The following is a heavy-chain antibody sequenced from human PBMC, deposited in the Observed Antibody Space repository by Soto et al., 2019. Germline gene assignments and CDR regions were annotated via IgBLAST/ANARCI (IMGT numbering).Heavy chain of an antibody. D-gene: IGHD3-22*01. Sequence: QVQLVQSGAEVKKPGASVKVSCEASGYTFTSYGISWVRQAPGQGLEWMGWISAYNGNTNYAQKLQXXXTXXTDTSTSTAYMELRSLRSDDTAVYYCARVGGYYFDSSGYSYWGQGTLVTVSS. J-gene: IGHJ4*02. CDR1: GYTFTSYG. CDR2: ISAYNGNT. CDR3: ARVGGYYFDSSGYSY. V-gene: IGHV1-18*01.